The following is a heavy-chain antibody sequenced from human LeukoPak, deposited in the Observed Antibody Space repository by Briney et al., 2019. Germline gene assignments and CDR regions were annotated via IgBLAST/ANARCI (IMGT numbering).Heavy chain of an antibody. D-gene: IGHD3-22*01. V-gene: IGHV3-23*01. Sequence: GGSLRLSCASSGFTFSSYAMSWVRQTPGKGLEWVSSITSSGESTYYADSVKDQFTISRDNSKNTLYLQVNNLRAEDTAVYYCARDRPNYYGTNGHYYRRDGDYWGLGTLVTVSS. CDR1: GFTFSSYA. CDR2: ITSSGEST. J-gene: IGHJ4*02. CDR3: ARDRPNYYGTNGHYYRRDGDY.